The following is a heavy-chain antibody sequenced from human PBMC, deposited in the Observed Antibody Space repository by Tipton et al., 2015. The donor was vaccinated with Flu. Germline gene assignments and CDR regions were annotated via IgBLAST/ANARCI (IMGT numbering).Heavy chain of an antibody. V-gene: IGHV3-53*01. CDR2: IYANGGT. J-gene: IGHJ5*02. D-gene: IGHD3-10*01. CDR1: GFSVSSYY. CDR3: AKAYGVGSHPSDL. Sequence: SLRLSCAASGFSVSSYYLSWVRQAPGKGLKWVSVIYANGGTKYTNSVKGRFTISRDNLKNMWFLQMNSLTDEDTAFYYCAKAYGVGSHPSDLWGQGTLVSVSS.